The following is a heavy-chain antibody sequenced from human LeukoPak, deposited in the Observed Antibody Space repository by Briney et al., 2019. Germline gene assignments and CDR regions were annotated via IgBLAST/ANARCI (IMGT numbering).Heavy chain of an antibody. Sequence: GGSLRLSCAASGFTFSNYGMHWVRQAPGKGLEWVANIKEDGSEKYYVDSVKGRFTISRDNAKNSLYLQMNSLRAEDTAVYYCARDQRASPAAADYWGQGTLVTVSS. CDR2: IKEDGSEK. CDR1: GFTFSNYG. V-gene: IGHV3-7*01. CDR3: ARDQRASPAAADY. D-gene: IGHD2-15*01. J-gene: IGHJ4*02.